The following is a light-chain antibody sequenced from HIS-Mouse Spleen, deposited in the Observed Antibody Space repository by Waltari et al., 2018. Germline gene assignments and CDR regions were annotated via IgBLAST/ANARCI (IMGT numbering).Light chain of an antibody. CDR2: AAS. J-gene: IGKJ4*01. Sequence: AIRMTQSPSSFSASTGDRVTITCRASQGISSYLAWYQQKPGKAPKLLIYAASTLQSGVPSRFSGSGSGTDFTLTISCLQSEDFATYYCQQYYSYPPTFGGGTKAEIK. CDR1: QGISSY. V-gene: IGKV1-8*01. CDR3: QQYYSYPPT.